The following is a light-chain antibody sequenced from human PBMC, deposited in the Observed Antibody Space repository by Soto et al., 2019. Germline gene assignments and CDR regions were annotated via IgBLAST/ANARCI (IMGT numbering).Light chain of an antibody. J-gene: IGKJ4*01. CDR1: QSVSSY. CDR2: DAS. CDR3: QQRSNWPST. V-gene: IGKV3-11*01. Sequence: EIVLTQSPATPSLSPGDRATLSCRASQSVSSYLAWYQQKPGQAPRLLIYDASNRATGIPARFSGSGSGTDFTLTITSLEREDFAVYYCQQRSNWPSTFGGGTTVEIK.